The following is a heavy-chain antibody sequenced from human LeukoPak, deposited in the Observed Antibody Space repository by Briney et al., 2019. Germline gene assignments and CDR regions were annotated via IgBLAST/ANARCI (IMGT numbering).Heavy chain of an antibody. Sequence: GGSLRLSCAASRFTLRNYAMTWVRQAPGKGLEWVSSINGDGYAWYADSVKGRFTISRDNSKNTLYLQMNSLRAEDTAVYYCAKVGPAGALDKYYFDYWGQGTLVTVSS. CDR2: INGDGYA. J-gene: IGHJ4*02. D-gene: IGHD2-8*02. CDR3: AKVGPAGALDKYYFDY. CDR1: RFTLRNYA. V-gene: IGHV3-23*01.